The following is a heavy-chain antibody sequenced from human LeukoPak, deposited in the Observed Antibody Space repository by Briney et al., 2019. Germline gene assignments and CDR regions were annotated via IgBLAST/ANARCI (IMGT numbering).Heavy chain of an antibody. CDR2: INPNSGGT. J-gene: IGHJ4*02. D-gene: IGHD3-22*01. CDR1: GYTFTGYY. Sequence: ASVKVSCKASGYTFTGYYMHWVRQAPGQGLEWMEWINPNSGGTNYAQKLQGRVTMTTDTSTSTAYMELRSLRSDDTAVYYCARDSSITMIVVAPDYWGQGTLVTVSS. CDR3: ARDSSITMIVVAPDY. V-gene: IGHV1-2*02.